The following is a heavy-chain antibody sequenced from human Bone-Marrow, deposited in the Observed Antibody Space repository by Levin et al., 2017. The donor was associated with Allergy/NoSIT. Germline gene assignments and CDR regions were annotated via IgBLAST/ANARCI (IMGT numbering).Heavy chain of an antibody. J-gene: IGHJ6*03. CDR3: ARSGYFYMDV. V-gene: IGHV4-61*02. Sequence: LRLSCTVSGGSISSGTFYWSWIRQPAGKGLEWIGRIYTSGGATYNPSLKGRVTISLDTSKNQFSLKLSSVTAADTAMYYCARSGYFYMDVWGKGTTVTVSS. CDR1: GGSISSGTFY. D-gene: IGHD7-27*01. CDR2: IYTSGGA.